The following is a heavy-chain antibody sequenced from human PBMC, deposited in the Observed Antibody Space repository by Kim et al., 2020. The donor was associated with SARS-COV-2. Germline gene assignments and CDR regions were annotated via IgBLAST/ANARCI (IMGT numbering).Heavy chain of an antibody. J-gene: IGHJ4*02. V-gene: IGHV1-18*01. D-gene: IGHD3-10*01. Sequence: ASVKVSCKASGYTFTSYGISWVRQAPGQGLEWMGWISAYNGNTNYAQKLQGRVTMTTDTSTSTAYMELRSLRSDDTAVYYCARDLYWHGSELYYFDYWGQGTLVTVSS. CDR3: ARDLYWHGSELYYFDY. CDR1: GYTFTSYG. CDR2: ISAYNGNT.